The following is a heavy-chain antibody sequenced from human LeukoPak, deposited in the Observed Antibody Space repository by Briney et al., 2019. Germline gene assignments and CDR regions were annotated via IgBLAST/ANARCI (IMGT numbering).Heavy chain of an antibody. J-gene: IGHJ5*02. Sequence: PSETLSLTCTVSGGSLSSGGYYWSWIRQHPGTGLEWIGYIYYSGSTYYNPSLKSRVTISVDTSKNQFSLKLSSVTAADTAVYYCARVRVGATNWFDPWGQGTLVTVSS. D-gene: IGHD1-26*01. CDR2: IYYSGST. CDR3: ARVRVGATNWFDP. CDR1: GGSLSSGGYY. V-gene: IGHV4-31*03.